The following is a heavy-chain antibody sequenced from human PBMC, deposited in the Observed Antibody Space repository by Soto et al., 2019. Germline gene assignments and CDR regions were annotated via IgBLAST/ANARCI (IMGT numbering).Heavy chain of an antibody. J-gene: IGHJ4*02. V-gene: IGHV4-39*01. CDR1: GGSISSSDYY. Sequence: PSETLSLTCTVSGGSISSSDYYWGWIRQPPGKGLERIGNIYYSGSASYNPPLKSRVTIYVDTSRNQVSLKLSSVTAAETAVYICVSGYPSVGFDYWGQGTLVTVSS. CDR2: IYYSGSA. CDR3: VSGYPSVGFDY. D-gene: IGHD5-18*01.